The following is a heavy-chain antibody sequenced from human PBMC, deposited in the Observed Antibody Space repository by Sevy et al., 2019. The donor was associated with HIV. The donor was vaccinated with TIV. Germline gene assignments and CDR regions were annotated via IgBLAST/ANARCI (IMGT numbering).Heavy chain of an antibody. D-gene: IGHD6-13*01. V-gene: IGHV3-23*01. CDR2: ISGSGGST. J-gene: IGHJ4*02. CDR1: GFTFSSYA. Sequence: GGSLRLSCAASGFTFSSYAMSWVRQAPGKGLEWVSAISGSGGSTYDADSVTGRFTISRDNSKNTLYLQMNSLRAEDTVLYYCAKDVRPHSGIAAAGTSFDYWGQGTLVSVSS. CDR3: AKDVRPHSGIAAAGTSFDY.